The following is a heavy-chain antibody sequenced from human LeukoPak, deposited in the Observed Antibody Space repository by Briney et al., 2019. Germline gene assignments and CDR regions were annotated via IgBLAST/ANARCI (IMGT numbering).Heavy chain of an antibody. Sequence: SETLPLTCAVYGGSFSGYYWSWIRQPPGKGLEWIGEINHSGSTNYNPSLKSRVTISVDTSKNQFSLKLSSVTAADTAVYYCARASTYSSWYVYWGQGTLVTVSS. CDR2: INHSGST. V-gene: IGHV4-34*01. D-gene: IGHD6-13*01. CDR1: GGSFSGYY. J-gene: IGHJ4*02. CDR3: ARASTYSSWYVY.